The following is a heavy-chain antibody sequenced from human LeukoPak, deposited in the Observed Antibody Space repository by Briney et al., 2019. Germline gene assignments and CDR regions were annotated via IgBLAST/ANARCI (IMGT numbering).Heavy chain of an antibody. CDR3: ARDGIYDSSGYYLR. J-gene: IGHJ4*02. CDR2: IYYSGST. V-gene: IGHV4-39*07. D-gene: IGHD3-22*01. CDR1: GGSISSSSYY. Sequence: SETLSLTCTVSGGSISSSSYYWGWIRQPPGKGLEWIGSIYYSGSTYYNPSLKSRVTISVDPSTNQFSLKLSSVTAADPAVYYCARDGIYDSSGYYLRWGQGTLVTVSS.